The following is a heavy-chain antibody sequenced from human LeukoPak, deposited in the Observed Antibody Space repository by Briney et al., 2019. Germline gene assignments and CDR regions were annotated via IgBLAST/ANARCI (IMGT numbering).Heavy chain of an antibody. Sequence: GGSLRLSCAASGFTFSSYSMNWVRQAPGKGLEWVSSISSSSSYIYYADSVKGRLTISRDNAKNSLYLQMISLRAEDTAVYYCARGRRDGYNSDYWGQGTLVTVSS. D-gene: IGHD5-24*01. V-gene: IGHV3-21*01. CDR1: GFTFSSYS. CDR3: ARGRRDGYNSDY. J-gene: IGHJ4*02. CDR2: ISSSSSYI.